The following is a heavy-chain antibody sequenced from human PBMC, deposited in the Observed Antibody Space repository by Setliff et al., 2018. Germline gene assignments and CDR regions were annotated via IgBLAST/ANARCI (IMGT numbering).Heavy chain of an antibody. CDR1: GVSVNSLTW. CDR2: IYHDGNP. D-gene: IGHD2-2*01. J-gene: IGHJ4*02. Sequence: SETLSLTCAVSGVSVNSLTWWSWVRQTPGKGLEWIGFIYHDGNPKFNPSVNYNPSLKSRVTMSIDKSKNQFSLNLRSVTAADTAVYYCTRGGERYHTANWGQGLLDTVSS. V-gene: IGHV4-28*03. CDR3: TRGGERYHTAN.